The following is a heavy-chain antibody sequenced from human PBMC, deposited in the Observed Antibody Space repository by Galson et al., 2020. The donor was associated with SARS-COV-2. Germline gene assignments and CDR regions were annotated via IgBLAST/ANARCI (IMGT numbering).Heavy chain of an antibody. Sequence: GESLKISCAVSGFTFDIYSMNWVRQAPGKGLEWVSAISSSSNYIYYADSVKGRFTISRDNAKNSLYLQMNSLRAEDMAVYYCARDASWAMFGLDVWGQGTTVTVSS. D-gene: IGHD1-26*01. V-gene: IGHV3-21*01. J-gene: IGHJ6*02. CDR1: GFTFDIYS. CDR3: ARDASWAMFGLDV. CDR2: ISSSSNYI.